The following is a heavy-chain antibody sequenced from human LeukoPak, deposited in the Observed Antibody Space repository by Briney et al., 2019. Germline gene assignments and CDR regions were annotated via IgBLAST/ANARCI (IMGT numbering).Heavy chain of an antibody. Sequence: ASVTVSCKASGYTFTGYYMHWVRQAPGQGLEWMGWINLNSGGTNYAQKFQGRVTMTRDTSISTAYMELSRLRSDDTAVYYCAITWIQLWLLHYWGQGTLVTVSS. CDR2: INLNSGGT. V-gene: IGHV1-2*02. J-gene: IGHJ4*02. CDR3: AITWIQLWLLHY. CDR1: GYTFTGYY. D-gene: IGHD5-18*01.